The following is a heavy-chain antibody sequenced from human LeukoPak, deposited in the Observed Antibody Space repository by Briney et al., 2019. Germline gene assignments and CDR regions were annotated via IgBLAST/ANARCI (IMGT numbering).Heavy chain of an antibody. Sequence: SETLSITCTVSGGSISSGGYYWSWIRQHPGKGLEWIGYIYYSGSTYYNPSLKSRVTISVDTSKNQFSLKLSSVTAADTAVYYCARVTRFLEWLFVKNYYYYYMDVWGKGTTVTVSS. CDR2: IYYSGST. J-gene: IGHJ6*03. CDR1: GGSISSGGYY. D-gene: IGHD3-3*01. CDR3: ARVTRFLEWLFVKNYYYYYMDV. V-gene: IGHV4-31*03.